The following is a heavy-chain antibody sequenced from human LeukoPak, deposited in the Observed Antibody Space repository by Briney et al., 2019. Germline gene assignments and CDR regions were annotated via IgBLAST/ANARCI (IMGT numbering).Heavy chain of an antibody. Sequence: GGSLRLSCAASGFTFSSFAMSWVRQAPGKGLEWVSSIRDNGGDTYYADSVKGRFAISRDNSKNTLYLQMNSLRAEDTAIYYCAKDGYGYWFDPWGQGTLVTVSS. D-gene: IGHD3-22*01. CDR3: AKDGYGYWFDP. V-gene: IGHV3-23*01. CDR1: GFTFSSFA. CDR2: IRDNGGDT. J-gene: IGHJ5*02.